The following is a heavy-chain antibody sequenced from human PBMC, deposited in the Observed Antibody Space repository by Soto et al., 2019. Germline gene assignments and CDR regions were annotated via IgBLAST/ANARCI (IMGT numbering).Heavy chain of an antibody. CDR2: ISWNRGSI. V-gene: IGHV3-9*01. J-gene: IGHJ3*02. Sequence: PGGSLRLSCAASGFTFDDYAMHWVRQAPGKGLEWVSGISWNRGSIGYADSVKGRFTISRDNAKNSLYLQMNSLRAEDTALYYCAKVLDYYDSSGLDAFDIWGQGTMVTVSS. D-gene: IGHD3-22*01. CDR3: AKVLDYYDSSGLDAFDI. CDR1: GFTFDDYA.